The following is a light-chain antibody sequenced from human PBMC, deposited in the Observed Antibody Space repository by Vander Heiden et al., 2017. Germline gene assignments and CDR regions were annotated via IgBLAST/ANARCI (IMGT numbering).Light chain of an antibody. CDR1: SNDIRSYNL. CDR2: EVT. V-gene: IGLV2-23*02. J-gene: IGLJ2*01. Sequence: QSALTQPASVSGSPGQSITIPCTGTSNDIRSYNLVSWYQQHPGEAPKLIIYEVTKRPLGVSSRFSGSKSGNTASLTISGLQAEDEAHYHCCSYAGSRTVVFGGGTSLTVL. CDR3: CSYAGSRTVV.